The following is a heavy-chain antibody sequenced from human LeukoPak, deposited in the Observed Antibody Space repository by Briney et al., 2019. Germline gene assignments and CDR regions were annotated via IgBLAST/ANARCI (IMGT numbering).Heavy chain of an antibody. V-gene: IGHV3-20*04. CDR1: GFTFDDYG. D-gene: IGHD5-12*01. CDR3: ARRSSGLSYYYYYYMDV. J-gene: IGHJ6*03. Sequence: GGSLRLSCAASGFTFDDYGMSWVRQAPGKGLEWVSGINWNGGSTGYADSVKGRFTISRDNAKNSLYLQMNNLRAEDTALYYCARRSSGLSYYYYYYMDVWGKGTTVTVSS. CDR2: INWNGGST.